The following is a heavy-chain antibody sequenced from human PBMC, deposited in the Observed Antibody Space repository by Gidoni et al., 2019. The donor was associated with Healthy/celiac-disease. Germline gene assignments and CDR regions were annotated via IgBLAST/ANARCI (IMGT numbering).Heavy chain of an antibody. CDR3: VKERNSGWYSFDY. D-gene: IGHD6-19*01. CDR1: GFTYSNYA. V-gene: IGHV3-64D*06. Sequence: EVQLVESGGGLVQQGGSLRLSCSASGFTYSNYASHWVRQAPVKGLEYVSAISSNGGSTYYADSVKGRFTISRDNSKNTLYLQMSSLRVEDTAVYYCVKERNSGWYSFDYWGQGTLATVSS. CDR2: ISSNGGST. J-gene: IGHJ4*02.